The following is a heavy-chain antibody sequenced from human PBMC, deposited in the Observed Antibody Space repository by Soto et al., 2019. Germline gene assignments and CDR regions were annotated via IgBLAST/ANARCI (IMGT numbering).Heavy chain of an antibody. Sequence: SETLSLTCAVYGGSFSGYYWSWIRQPPGKGLEWIGEINHSGSTNYNPSLKSRVTISVDTSKNQFSLKLSSVTAADTAVYYCARVRLRNRIYYYYGTDVWGQGTTVTVSS. V-gene: IGHV4-34*01. CDR3: ARVRLRNRIYYYYGTDV. J-gene: IGHJ6*02. CDR1: GGSFSGYY. D-gene: IGHD6-25*01. CDR2: INHSGST.